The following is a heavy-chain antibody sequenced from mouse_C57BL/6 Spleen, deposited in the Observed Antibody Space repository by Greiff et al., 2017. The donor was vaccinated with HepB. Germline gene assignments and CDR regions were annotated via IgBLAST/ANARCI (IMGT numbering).Heavy chain of an antibody. CDR1: GFTFSSYA. J-gene: IGHJ3*01. D-gene: IGHD1-1*01. CDR3: TREPYYYGSSYRFAY. CDR2: ISSGGDYI. V-gene: IGHV5-9-1*02. Sequence: EVKLQESGEGLVKPGGSLKLSCAASGFTFSSYAMSWVRQTPEKRLEWVAYISSGGDYIYYADTVKGRFTISRDNARNTLYLQMSSLKSEDTAMYYCTREPYYYGSSYRFAYWGQGTLVTVSA.